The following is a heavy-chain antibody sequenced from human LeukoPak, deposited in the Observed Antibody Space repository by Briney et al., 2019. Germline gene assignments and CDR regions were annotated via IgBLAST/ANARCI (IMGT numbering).Heavy chain of an antibody. CDR1: GFTFSSYE. J-gene: IGHJ6*03. Sequence: PGGSLRLSCAASGFTFSSYEMNWVRQAPGKGLEWVGRIRSKVNNYATAYVASVKGRFTISRDDSKNTAYLQMNGLKTDDTAVYYCTRDPYYYDSSAFYFYYYMDVWGKGTTVTVSS. CDR2: IRSKVNNYAT. CDR3: TRDPYYYDSSAFYFYYYMDV. V-gene: IGHV3-73*01. D-gene: IGHD3-22*01.